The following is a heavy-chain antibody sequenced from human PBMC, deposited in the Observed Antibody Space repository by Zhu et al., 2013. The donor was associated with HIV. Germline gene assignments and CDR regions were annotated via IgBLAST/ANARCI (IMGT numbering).Heavy chain of an antibody. CDR2: INHSGST. J-gene: IGHJ5*02. CDR3: ARQGSVWGIIVMVGGSERVSFDP. Sequence: QVQLQQWGAGLLKPSETLSLTCAVYGGSFSGYYWSWIRQPPGKGLEWIGEINHSGSTNYNPSLKSRVTISVDTSKNQFSLKLSSVTAADTAVYYCARQGSVWGIIVMVGGSERVSFDPWGQGTL. V-gene: IGHV4-34*01. D-gene: IGHD3-16*02. CDR1: GGSFSGYY.